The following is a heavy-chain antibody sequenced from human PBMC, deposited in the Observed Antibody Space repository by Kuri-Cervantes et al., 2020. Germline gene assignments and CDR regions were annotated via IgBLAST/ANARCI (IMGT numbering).Heavy chain of an antibody. CDR2: IYYSGST. J-gene: IGHJ4*02. V-gene: IGHV4-39*07. Sequence: SETLSLTCTVSGGSISSSSYYWGWIRQHPGKGLEWIGYIYYSGSTYYNPSLKSRVTISVDTSKNQFSLKLSSVTAADTAVYYCARDVPYCSGGSCYSFIDYWGQGTLVTVSS. D-gene: IGHD2-15*01. CDR3: ARDVPYCSGGSCYSFIDY. CDR1: GGSISSSSYY.